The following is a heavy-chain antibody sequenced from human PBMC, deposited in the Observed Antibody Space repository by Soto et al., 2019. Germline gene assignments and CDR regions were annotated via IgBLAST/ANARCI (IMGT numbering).Heavy chain of an antibody. CDR1: GGSFSGYY. J-gene: IGHJ4*02. D-gene: IGHD3-10*01. CDR3: ARGSLWFGEWIDS. CDR2: INHSGST. Sequence: QVQLQQWGAGLLKPSETLSLTCAVYGGSFSGYYWSWIRQPPGKGLEWIGEINHSGSTNHNPSLKCRVTIPAAPSTSQFSRKLSSVTAADTAVYYCARGSLWFGEWIDSWGQGTLVTVSS. V-gene: IGHV4-34*01.